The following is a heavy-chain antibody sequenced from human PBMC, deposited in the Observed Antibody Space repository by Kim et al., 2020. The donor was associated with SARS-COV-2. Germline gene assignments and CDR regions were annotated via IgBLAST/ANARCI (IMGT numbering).Heavy chain of an antibody. CDR2: ISSSGNTI. V-gene: IGHV3-48*03. J-gene: IGHJ4*02. Sequence: LSLTCAASGFTFSGFEMNWVRQAPGKGLEWVSYISSSGNTIYYADSVKGRFTISRDNAKNSLYLQMNSLRAEDTAVYYCARDSTVTLDYWGQGTLVTVSS. D-gene: IGHD4-17*01. CDR3: ARDSTVTLDY. CDR1: GFTFSGFE.